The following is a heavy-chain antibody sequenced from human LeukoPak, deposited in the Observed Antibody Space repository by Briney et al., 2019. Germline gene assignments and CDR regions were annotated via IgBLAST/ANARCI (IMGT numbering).Heavy chain of an antibody. D-gene: IGHD6-13*01. Sequence: GSSVKVSCKASGGTFSSYAISWVRQAPGQGLEWMGGIIPIFGTANYAQKFQGRVTITTDESTSTAYMELSSLRSDDTAVYYCARVGGSSSWDWYYFDYWGQGTLVTVSS. CDR3: ARVGGSSSWDWYYFDY. J-gene: IGHJ4*02. CDR2: IIPIFGTA. CDR1: GGTFSSYA. V-gene: IGHV1-69*05.